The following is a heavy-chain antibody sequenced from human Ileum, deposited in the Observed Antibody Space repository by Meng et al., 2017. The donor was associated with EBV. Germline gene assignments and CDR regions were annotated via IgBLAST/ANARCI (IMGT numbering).Heavy chain of an antibody. CDR3: ARGSYYFDS. V-gene: IGHV6-1*01. Sequence: VPLQQSGPGLPKPSQTLSLTCAISGDSVSSISGAWNWIRQSPSRGLEWLGRTYYRSKWNTDYAVSVSSRITISPDTSKNQFPLQLNSVTPEDTAVYYCARGSYYFDSWGQGTLVTVSS. CDR1: GDSVSSISGA. D-gene: IGHD1-26*01. J-gene: IGHJ4*02. CDR2: TYYRSKWNT.